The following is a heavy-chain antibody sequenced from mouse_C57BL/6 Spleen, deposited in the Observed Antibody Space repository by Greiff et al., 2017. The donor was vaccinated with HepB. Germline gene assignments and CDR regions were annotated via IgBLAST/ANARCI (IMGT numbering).Heavy chain of an antibody. CDR1: GYSFTDYN. D-gene: IGHD2-2*01. CDR2: INPNYGTT. V-gene: IGHV1-39*01. J-gene: IGHJ1*03. Sequence: EVKLQESGPELVKPGASVKISCKASGYSFTDYNMNWVKQSNGKSLEWIGVINPNYGTTSYNQKFKGKATLTVDQSSSTAYMQLNSLTSEDSAVYYCARGGAFMVTTGSYWYFDVWGTGTTVTVSS. CDR3: ARGGAFMVTTGSYWYFDV.